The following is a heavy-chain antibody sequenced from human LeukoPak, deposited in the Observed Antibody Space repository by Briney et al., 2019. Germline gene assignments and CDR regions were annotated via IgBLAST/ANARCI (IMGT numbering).Heavy chain of an antibody. CDR1: GFTFSNHA. V-gene: IGHV3-30-3*01. J-gene: IGHJ4*02. CDR2: ISYDGSNK. D-gene: IGHD2-21*02. CDR3: ARAVDIVVVTAPDY. Sequence: PGGSLRLSCAASGFTFSNHAMHWVRQAPGKGLEWVAVISYDGSNKYYADSVKGRFTISRDNAKNSLYLQMNSLRAEDTAVYYCARAVDIVVVTAPDYWGQGTLVTVSS.